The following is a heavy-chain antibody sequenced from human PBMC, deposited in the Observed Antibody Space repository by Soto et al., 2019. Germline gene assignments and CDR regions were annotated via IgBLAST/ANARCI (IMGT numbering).Heavy chain of an antibody. J-gene: IGHJ5*02. Sequence: EVQLLDSGGGLVQPGGSLRLSCAASGFTFSSSAMSWVRQAPGKGLEWVSAVSGSGGTTYYADSVRGRFTISRDNSKNTLYLQMNSLRAEDTAIYFCAICTVDTIVTSGWSHFPDPWGQGTLVTVSS. CDR2: VSGSGGTT. D-gene: IGHD6-19*01. CDR3: AICTVDTIVTSGWSHFPDP. CDR1: GFTFSSSA. V-gene: IGHV3-23*01.